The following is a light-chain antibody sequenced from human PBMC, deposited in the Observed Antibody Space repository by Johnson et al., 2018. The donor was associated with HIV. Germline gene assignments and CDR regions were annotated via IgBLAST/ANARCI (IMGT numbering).Light chain of an antibody. V-gene: IGLV1-51*02. CDR1: SSNIGNNY. CDR3: GTWDTSLRTGF. CDR2: ENH. J-gene: IGLJ1*01. Sequence: QSVLTQPPSLSAAQGQRVTISCSGSSSNIGNNYVSWYQQLPGTAPRLLVYENHRRPSGIPDRFSGSKSGSSATLDITGLQPGDEADYFCGTWDTSLRTGFFGTGTKVTVL.